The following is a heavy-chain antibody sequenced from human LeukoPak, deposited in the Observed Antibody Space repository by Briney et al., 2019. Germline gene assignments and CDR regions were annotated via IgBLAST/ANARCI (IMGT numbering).Heavy chain of an antibody. J-gene: IGHJ4*02. Sequence: SSETLSLTCTVSGASISSDNYYWGWIRQPPGKGLEWIGNIYYSGSTYYNPSLKSRVTISVDASKNQFSPKLSSVTAADTAVYYCARPVVVVAASLYYFDYWGRGTLVTVSS. CDR2: IYYSGST. D-gene: IGHD2-15*01. V-gene: IGHV4-39*01. CDR1: GASISSDNYY. CDR3: ARPVVVVAASLYYFDY.